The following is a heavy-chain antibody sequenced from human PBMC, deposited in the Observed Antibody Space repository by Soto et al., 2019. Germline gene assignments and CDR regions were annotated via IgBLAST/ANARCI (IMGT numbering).Heavy chain of an antibody. V-gene: IGHV4-59*01. Sequence: PSETLSLTCSVSGRSMSRNYWSWIRQSPDKGLEWLGYVFYGVTDYNPSLGGRVSMSVETSKSQFSLKLTSVTVADTAVYYCASYRGALYFESWGPGMLVTVXP. CDR3: ASYRGALYFES. CDR1: GRSMSRNY. CDR2: VFYGVT. D-gene: IGHD3-16*01. J-gene: IGHJ4*01.